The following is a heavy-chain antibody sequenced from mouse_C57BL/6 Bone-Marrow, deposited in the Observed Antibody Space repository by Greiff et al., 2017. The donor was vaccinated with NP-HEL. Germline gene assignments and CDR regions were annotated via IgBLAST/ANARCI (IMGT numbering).Heavy chain of an antibody. CDR2: IHPSDSDT. Sequence: VQLHQPGAELVKPGASVKVSCKASGYTFTSYWMHWVKQRPGQGLEWIGRIHPSDSDTNYNQKFKGKATLTVDKSSSTAYMQLSSLKSEDSAVYYCAISGKSEPQWGAMDYWGQGTSVTVSS. D-gene: IGHD1-1*01. CDR3: AISGKSEPQWGAMDY. CDR1: GYTFTSYW. V-gene: IGHV1-74*01. J-gene: IGHJ4*01.